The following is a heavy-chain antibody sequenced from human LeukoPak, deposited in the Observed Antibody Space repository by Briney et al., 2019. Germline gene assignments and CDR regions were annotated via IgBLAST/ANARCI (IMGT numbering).Heavy chain of an antibody. CDR1: GFTFSSYS. CDR2: ISSSSSYI. Sequence: GGSLRLSCAASGFTFSSYSMNWVRQAPGKGLEWVSSISSSSSYIYYADSVKGRFTISRDNAKNSLYLQMNSLRAEDTAVYYCARDSIVATTPLDYWGQGTLVTVSS. J-gene: IGHJ4*02. V-gene: IGHV3-21*01. D-gene: IGHD5-12*01. CDR3: ARDSIVATTPLDY.